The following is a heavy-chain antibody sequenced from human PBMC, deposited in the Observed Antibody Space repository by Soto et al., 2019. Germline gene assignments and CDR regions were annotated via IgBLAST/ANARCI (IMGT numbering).Heavy chain of an antibody. CDR2: ISSNGGST. CDR1: GFTFSSYA. Sequence: GGSLRLSCAASGFTFSSYAMHWVRQAPGKGLEYVSAISSNGGSTYYANSVKGRFTISRDNSKNTLYLQMGSLRAEDMAVYYCARVPDYWGQGILVTVSS. J-gene: IGHJ4*02. D-gene: IGHD2-2*01. V-gene: IGHV3-64*01. CDR3: ARVPDY.